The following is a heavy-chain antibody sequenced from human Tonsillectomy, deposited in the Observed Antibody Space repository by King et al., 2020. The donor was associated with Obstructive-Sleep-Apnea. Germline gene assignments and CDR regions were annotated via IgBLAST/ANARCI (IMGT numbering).Heavy chain of an antibody. Sequence: VQLVESGGGVVQPGRSLRLSCAASGFTFRHYGMHWVRQAPGKGLEWVAFVRFDGIDKYYGDSVQGRFTISRDNSRNTLFLQMSSLRGDDTAVDFCAKAGICGYDSPHSFFMDVWGRGTTVTVS. V-gene: IGHV3-30*02. CDR3: AKAGICGYDSPHSFFMDV. CDR2: VRFDGIDK. D-gene: IGHD5-12*01. J-gene: IGHJ6*02. CDR1: GFTFRHYG.